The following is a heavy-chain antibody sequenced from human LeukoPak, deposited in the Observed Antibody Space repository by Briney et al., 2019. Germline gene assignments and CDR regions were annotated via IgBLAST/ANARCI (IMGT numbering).Heavy chain of an antibody. CDR2: ISGGSGST. CDR1: GFTFSSYA. Sequence: VGSLRLSCAASGFTFSSYAMSWVRQAPGKGLGWVSTISGGSGSTYYADSVKGRFTISRDNSKNTLYLQMNSLRAEDTAVYYCASGIAIFGAPFDYWGQGALVTVSS. CDR3: ASGIAIFGAPFDY. V-gene: IGHV3-23*01. D-gene: IGHD3-3*01. J-gene: IGHJ4*02.